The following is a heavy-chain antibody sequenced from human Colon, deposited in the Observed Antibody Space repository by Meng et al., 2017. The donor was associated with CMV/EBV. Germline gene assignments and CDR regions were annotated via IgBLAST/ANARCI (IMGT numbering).Heavy chain of an antibody. CDR2: ISSDGNEI. J-gene: IGHJ4*02. CDR3: AKNLFVPPAIMSVFAPNDY. V-gene: IGHV3-23*01. Sequence: GESLKISCAFSGISFKSYAMSWVRQAPGQGLEWVAVISSDGNEIYYADSVKGRFIVSRDNAKNTLFLQINGLGAEDTDVYYCAKNLFVPPAIMSVFAPNDYWGQGTLVTVSS. CDR1: GISFKSYA. D-gene: IGHD2-2*02.